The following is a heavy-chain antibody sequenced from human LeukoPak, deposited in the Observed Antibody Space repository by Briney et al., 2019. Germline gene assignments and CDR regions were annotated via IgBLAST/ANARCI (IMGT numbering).Heavy chain of an antibody. D-gene: IGHD6-6*01. CDR3: VTDFSSSSTAYLHH. J-gene: IGHJ1*01. CDR2: IGSINDRTT. Sequence: PGGSLGLSCTASGFSFSRYSVNWVRQAPGKGLEWVSYIGSINDRTTHYADSVRGRFTISRDNAKNSLYLQMNSLRAADTAVYYCVTDFSSSSTAYLHHWGQGTLVTVSS. CDR1: GFSFSRYS. V-gene: IGHV3-48*04.